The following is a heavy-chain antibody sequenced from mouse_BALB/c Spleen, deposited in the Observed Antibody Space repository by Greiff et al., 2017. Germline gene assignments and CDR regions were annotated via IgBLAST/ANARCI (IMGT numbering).Heavy chain of an antibody. V-gene: IGHV5-4*01. CDR2: ISDGGSYT. CDR3: ARDRGGYYGFAY. J-gene: IGHJ3*01. Sequence: EVKLVESGGGLVKPGGSLKLSCAASGFTFSSYAMSWVRQTPEKRLEWVATISDGGSYTYYPDSVKGRFTISRDNAKNNLYLQMSSLKSEDTAMYYCARDRGGYYGFAYWGQGTLVTVSA. CDR1: GFTFSSYA. D-gene: IGHD2-3*01.